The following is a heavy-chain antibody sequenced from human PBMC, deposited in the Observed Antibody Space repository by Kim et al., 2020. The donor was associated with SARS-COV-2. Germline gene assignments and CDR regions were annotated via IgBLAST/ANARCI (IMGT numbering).Heavy chain of an antibody. Sequence: SETLSLTCSVSGGSIRSGGKFWTWIRQHPAKGLEWIGYISYSGNSHYSPSLRSRVSISLQTSENQFSLEVTSLTAADTAVYYCARGQPLDYWGQGILVTVSS. J-gene: IGHJ4*02. V-gene: IGHV4-31*03. D-gene: IGHD2-2*01. CDR1: GGSIRSGGKF. CDR2: ISYSGNS. CDR3: ARGQPLDY.